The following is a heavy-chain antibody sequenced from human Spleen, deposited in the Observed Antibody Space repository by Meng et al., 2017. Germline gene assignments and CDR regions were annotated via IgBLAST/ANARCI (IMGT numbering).Heavy chain of an antibody. V-gene: IGHV4-31*03. CDR2: IHYSGST. CDR3: ARVLRSTRHFDY. CDR1: GGSISSGTYY. J-gene: IGHJ4*02. Sequence: QMQLQESGPGLVKPSQTLSLTRTVSGGSISSGTYYWGWIRQLPGKGLEWIAYIHYSGSTYYSPSLKSRVTISVDTSKNQLSLKLSSMTAADTAVYYCARVLRSTRHFDYWGQGALVTVSS.